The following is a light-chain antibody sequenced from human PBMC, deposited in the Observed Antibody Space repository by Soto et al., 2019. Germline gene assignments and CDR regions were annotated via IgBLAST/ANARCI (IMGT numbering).Light chain of an antibody. Sequence: QSVLTQPASVSGSPGQSIAISCTGTSSDVGAYNSVSWYQQYPGKAPKLMIHDVSNRPSGVSDRFSGSKSGNTASLTIFGLQAEDEADYYCSSYTSSNSYVFGSGTKVTVL. V-gene: IGLV2-14*01. CDR3: SSYTSSNSYV. J-gene: IGLJ1*01. CDR2: DVS. CDR1: SSDVGAYNS.